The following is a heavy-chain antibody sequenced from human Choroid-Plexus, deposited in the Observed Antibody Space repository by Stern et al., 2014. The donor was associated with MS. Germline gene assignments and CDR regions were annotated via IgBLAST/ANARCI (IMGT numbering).Heavy chain of an antibody. D-gene: IGHD2-8*01. CDR2: GSYDGSNK. CDR3: AKDRQYLTYFFDH. CDR1: GFTFGSCA. V-gene: IGHV3-30*18. J-gene: IGHJ5*02. Sequence: QVQLVQSGGGVVQPGRPLRLSCAASGFTFGSCAMHWVRQAPGKGLEWVAGGSYDGSNKYYADSVKGRFTVSRDNSQNTLYMQMSSLRAEDTAVYYCAKDRQYLTYFFDHWGQGSLVTVSS.